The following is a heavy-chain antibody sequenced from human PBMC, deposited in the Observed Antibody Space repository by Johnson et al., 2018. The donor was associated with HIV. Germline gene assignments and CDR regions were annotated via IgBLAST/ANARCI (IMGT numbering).Heavy chain of an antibody. CDR2: ISYDGSNK. J-gene: IGHJ3*02. Sequence: QVQLVESGGGVVQPGRSLRLSCAASGFTFSSYVMHWVRQAPGKGLEWVAVISYDGSNKYYADSVKGRFSISRDNSKNTLHLQMNSLRAEDTAVYYCAREGEPDGFDIWGQGTMVTVSS. V-gene: IGHV3-30-3*01. CDR3: AREGEPDGFDI. D-gene: IGHD3-16*01. CDR1: GFTFSSYV.